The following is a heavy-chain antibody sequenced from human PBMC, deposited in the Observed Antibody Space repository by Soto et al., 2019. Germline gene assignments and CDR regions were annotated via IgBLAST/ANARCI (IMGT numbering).Heavy chain of an antibody. CDR1: GVTVSSDAYY. D-gene: IGHD3-16*02. Sequence: SETLSLTCTVSGVTVSSDAYYWSWIRQPPGKGLEWIGNIFHNGSTYYSPSLKSRVDISLDRSTNQFSLWLSSVTAADTAVYYCARYRFSGTKWSKFDYWGQGTLVTVSS. J-gene: IGHJ4*02. V-gene: IGHV4-31*03. CDR2: IFHNGST. CDR3: ARYRFSGTKWSKFDY.